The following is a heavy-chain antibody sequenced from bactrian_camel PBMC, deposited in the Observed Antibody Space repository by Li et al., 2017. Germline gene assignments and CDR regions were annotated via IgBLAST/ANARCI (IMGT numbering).Heavy chain of an antibody. D-gene: IGHD1*01. V-gene: IGHV3S55*01. CDR2: ISSAGSA. J-gene: IGHJ7*01. CDR1: YTYDGGD. Sequence: HVQLVESGGGSVQAGGSLRLSCGYTYDGGDMAWFRQAPGMEREGVAAISSAGSADYADSVRGRFTISQDNDANTIYLQMNELKPEDTGMYFCAAERQYCIAGYWVDHTMEYWGKGTPVTISS.